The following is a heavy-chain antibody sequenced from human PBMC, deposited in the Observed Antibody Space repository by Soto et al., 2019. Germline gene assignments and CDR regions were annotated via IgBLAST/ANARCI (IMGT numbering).Heavy chain of an antibody. CDR1: GGSISSGGYY. J-gene: IGHJ4*02. CDR3: ESMFDDILTGYSVDY. Sequence: SETLSLTCTVSGGSISSGGYYWSWIRQHPGKGLEWIGYIYYSGSTYYNPSLKSRVTISVDTSKNQFSLKLSSVTAADTAVYYCESMFDDILTGYSVDYWGQGTLVTVSS. D-gene: IGHD3-9*01. V-gene: IGHV4-31*03. CDR2: IYYSGST.